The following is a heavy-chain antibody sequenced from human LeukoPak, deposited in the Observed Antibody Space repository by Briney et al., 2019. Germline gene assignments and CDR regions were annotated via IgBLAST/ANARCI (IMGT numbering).Heavy chain of an antibody. V-gene: IGHV6-1*01. CDR1: GDSVSSNSAA. D-gene: IGHD6-19*01. CDR3: ARDGAAVAGLPWYYFDY. CDR2: TYYRSKWYN. J-gene: IGHJ4*02. Sequence: SQTLSLTFAISGDSVSSNSAAWNWIRQSPSRGLEWLGRTYYRSKWYNDYAVSVKSRITINPDTSKNQFSLQLNSVTPEDTAVYYCARDGAAVAGLPWYYFDYWGQGTLVTVSS.